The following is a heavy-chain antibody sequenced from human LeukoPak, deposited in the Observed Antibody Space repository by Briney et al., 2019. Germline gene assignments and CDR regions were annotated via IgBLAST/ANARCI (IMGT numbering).Heavy chain of an antibody. Sequence: SETLSLTCAVYGGSFSGYYWSWIRQPPGKGLEWIGEINHSGSINYNPSLKSRVTISVDTSKNQFSLKLSSVTAADTAVYYCARHKDSSGWPGWFDPWGQGTLVTVSS. CDR3: ARHKDSSGWPGWFDP. J-gene: IGHJ5*02. V-gene: IGHV4-34*01. CDR1: GGSFSGYY. D-gene: IGHD6-19*01. CDR2: INHSGSI.